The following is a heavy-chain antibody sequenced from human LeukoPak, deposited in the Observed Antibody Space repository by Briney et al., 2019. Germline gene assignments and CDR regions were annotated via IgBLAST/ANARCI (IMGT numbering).Heavy chain of an antibody. D-gene: IGHD3-9*01. J-gene: IGHJ3*02. CDR3: ATRYPKNAFDI. CDR1: GGSISSGGYY. CDR2: IYYSGST. Sequence: SQTLSLTCTVSGGSISSGGYYWSWIRXXXXXGXXWIGYIYYSGSTYYNPSLKSRATISVDTSKNQFSLKLSSVTAADTAVYYCATRYPKNAFDIWGQGTMVTVSS. V-gene: IGHV4-31*03.